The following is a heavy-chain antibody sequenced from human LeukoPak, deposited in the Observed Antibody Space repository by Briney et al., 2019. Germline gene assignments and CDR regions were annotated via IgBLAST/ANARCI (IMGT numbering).Heavy chain of an antibody. CDR3: ARAPYQLLSNWFDP. V-gene: IGHV1-69*13. D-gene: IGHD2-2*01. CDR1: GGTFSSYA. Sequence: ASVKVSCMASGGTFSSYAISWVRQAPGQGLEWMGGIIPIFGTANYAQKFQGRVTITADESTSTAYMELSSLRSEDTAVYYCARAPYQLLSNWFDPWGQGTLVTVSS. CDR2: IIPIFGTA. J-gene: IGHJ5*02.